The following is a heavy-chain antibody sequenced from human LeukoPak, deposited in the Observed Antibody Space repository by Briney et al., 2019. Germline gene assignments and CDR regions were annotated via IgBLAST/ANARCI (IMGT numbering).Heavy chain of an antibody. Sequence: PGGSLRLSCAASGFTFSDYYMSWIRQAPGKGLEWVSYISSSSSYTNHADSVKGRFTISRDNAKNSLYLQMNSLRAEDTAVYYCARGLVKAAAGTVFDYWGQGTLVTVSS. V-gene: IGHV3-11*05. CDR2: ISSSSSYT. CDR3: ARGLVKAAAGTVFDY. J-gene: IGHJ4*02. D-gene: IGHD6-13*01. CDR1: GFTFSDYY.